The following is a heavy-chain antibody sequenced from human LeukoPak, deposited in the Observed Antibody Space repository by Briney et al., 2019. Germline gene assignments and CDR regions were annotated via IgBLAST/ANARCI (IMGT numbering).Heavy chain of an antibody. CDR2: ISSSGTTI. D-gene: IGHD3-10*01. CDR1: GFTFSGCE. Sequence: GGSLRLSCVASGFTFSGCEMNWVRQAPGKGLEWVSYISSSGTTIQYADSVKGRFTISRDNAKNSLYLQMNSLRAEDTAVYYCATITDYWGQGTLVTVSS. J-gene: IGHJ4*02. V-gene: IGHV3-48*03. CDR3: ATITDY.